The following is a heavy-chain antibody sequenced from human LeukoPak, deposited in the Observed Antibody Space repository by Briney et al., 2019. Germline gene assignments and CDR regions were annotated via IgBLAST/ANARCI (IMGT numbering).Heavy chain of an antibody. CDR2: INPNSGGT. Sequence: GASVKVSCKASGGTFSSYAISWVRQAPGQGLEWMGWINPNSGGTNYAQKFQGRVTMTRDTSISTAYMELSRLRSDDTAVYYCASLYSSSYYFDYWGQGTLVTVSS. J-gene: IGHJ4*02. CDR1: GGTFSSYA. V-gene: IGHV1-2*02. CDR3: ASLYSSSYYFDY. D-gene: IGHD6-6*01.